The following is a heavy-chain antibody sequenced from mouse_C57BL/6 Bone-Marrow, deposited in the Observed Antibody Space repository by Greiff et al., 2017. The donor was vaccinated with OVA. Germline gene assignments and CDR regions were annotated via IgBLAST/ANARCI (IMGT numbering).Heavy chain of an antibody. CDR2: IYIGNGYT. D-gene: IGHD2-2*01. J-gene: IGHJ3*01. Sequence: VQLQQSGAELVRPGSSVKMSCKTSGYTFTSYGINWVKQRPGQGLEWIGYIYIGNGYTAYNEKFKGKATLTSDTSSSTAYMQLSSLTSEDSAIYVCARFPMVTTDPSYWGQGTLVTVSA. CDR1: GYTFTSYG. V-gene: IGHV1-58*01. CDR3: ARFPMVTTDPSY.